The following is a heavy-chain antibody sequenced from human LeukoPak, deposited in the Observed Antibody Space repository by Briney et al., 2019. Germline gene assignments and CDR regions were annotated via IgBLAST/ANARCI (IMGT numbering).Heavy chain of an antibody. D-gene: IGHD6-13*01. CDR3: ARLFSDAAGRNYWFDP. CDR1: GYSFTSYW. CDR2: IYPGDSDT. V-gene: IGHV5-51*01. Sequence: GESLKISCKGSGYSFTSYWIGWVRQMPGKGLEWMGIIYPGDSDTRYSPSFQGQVTISADKSISTAYLQWSSLKASDTAMYYCARLFSDAAGRNYWFDPWGQGTLVTVSS. J-gene: IGHJ5*02.